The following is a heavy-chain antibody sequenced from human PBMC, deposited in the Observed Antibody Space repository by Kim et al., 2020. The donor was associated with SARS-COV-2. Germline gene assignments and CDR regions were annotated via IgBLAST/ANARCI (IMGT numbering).Heavy chain of an antibody. Sequence: GESLKISCKASGYSFTTYWISWVRQMPGKGLEWMGRIDPSDSSTNYSPSFQGHVTISDDKSISTAYLQWSSLKASDTAMYYCARRWGGAMYYFDYWGQGTLVTVSS. D-gene: IGHD3-16*01. V-gene: IGHV5-10-1*01. CDR3: ARRWGGAMYYFDY. CDR2: IDPSDSST. CDR1: GYSFTTYW. J-gene: IGHJ4*02.